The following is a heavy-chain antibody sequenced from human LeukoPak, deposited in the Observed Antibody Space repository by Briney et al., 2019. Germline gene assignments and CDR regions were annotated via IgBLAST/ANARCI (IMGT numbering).Heavy chain of an antibody. CDR1: GFSLSTSGVG. Sequence: SGPTLVKPTQTLTLTCSFSGFSLSTSGVGVGWIRQPPGKALEWLAVTYWNDDKRYSPSLESRLTITKDTSKNQVVLTMTNMDPVDTATYYCAHRHILGYCSSGTRCLDAFDIWGQGTRVTISS. V-gene: IGHV2-5*01. CDR2: TYWNDDK. CDR3: AHRHILGYCSSGTRCLDAFDI. D-gene: IGHD2-15*01. J-gene: IGHJ3*02.